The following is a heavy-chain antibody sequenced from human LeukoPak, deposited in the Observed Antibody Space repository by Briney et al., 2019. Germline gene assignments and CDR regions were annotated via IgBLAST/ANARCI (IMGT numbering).Heavy chain of an antibody. CDR1: GFTFSTYN. V-gene: IGHV3-48*01. CDR2: INSRSNII. D-gene: IGHD2-15*01. CDR3: AKDPNLLL. Sequence: HPGGSLRLSCVASGFTFSTYNMNWIRQAPGKGLEWVSYINSRSNIIYYADSVKGRFTISRDNSKNTLYLQMNSLRAEDTAVYYCAKDPNLLLWGQGTLVTVSS. J-gene: IGHJ4*02.